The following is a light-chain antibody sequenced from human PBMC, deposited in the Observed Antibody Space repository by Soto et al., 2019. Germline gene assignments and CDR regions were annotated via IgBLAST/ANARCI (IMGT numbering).Light chain of an antibody. J-gene: IGKJ5*01. CDR3: QQRGKWPIT. CDR2: DAS. V-gene: IGKV3-11*01. CDR1: QSVSSY. Sequence: EIVLTQSPATLSLSPGERTTLSRRASQSVSSYLAWYQQKRGQAPRLLIYDASNRATGIPARFSGSGSGTDFTLTISSLEPEDFAVYYCQQRGKWPITFGQGTRLEIK.